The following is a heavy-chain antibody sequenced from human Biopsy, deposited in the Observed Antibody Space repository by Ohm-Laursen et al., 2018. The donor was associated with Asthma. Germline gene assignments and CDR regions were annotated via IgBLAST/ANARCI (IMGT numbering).Heavy chain of an antibody. CDR1: GDSIDSGDYS. CDR2: IYRNWDT. V-gene: IGHV4-30-2*06. CDR3: ARGWNCGGDCYSLDS. Sequence: TLSLTCAVSGDSIDSGDYSWTWIRQSPGVGLEWIGYIYRNWDTYYNPTLKNRVTISIDRSKNQFSLRLRSVTAADTAVYYCARGWNCGGDCYSLDSWGQGTLVTVSS. J-gene: IGHJ4*02. D-gene: IGHD2-21*02.